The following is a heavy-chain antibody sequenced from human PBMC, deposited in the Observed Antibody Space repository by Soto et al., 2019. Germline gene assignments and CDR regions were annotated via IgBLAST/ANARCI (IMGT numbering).Heavy chain of an antibody. Sequence: EVQLVESGGDLVQRGGSLRLSCAASGFPFSSYWMHWVRHTPGKGLDWVARISGDGVTTYYADSVTGRFTVSRDNAKNTLSLQISGVRAEDTAVYYCAREYYGLLTGYSTDYWGQGTLVSVSS. D-gene: IGHD3-9*01. CDR2: ISGDGVTT. J-gene: IGHJ4*02. V-gene: IGHV3-74*01. CDR1: GFPFSSYW. CDR3: AREYYGLLTGYSTDY.